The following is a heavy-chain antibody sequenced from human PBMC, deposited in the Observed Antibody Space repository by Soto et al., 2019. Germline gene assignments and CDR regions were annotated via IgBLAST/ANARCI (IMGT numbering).Heavy chain of an antibody. CDR2: IYSSGST. Sequence: QVQLQESGPGLVKPSETLSLTYSVSDGSINSHFWSWIRQPAGKRLEWIGRIYSSGSTIYNPSLKSRVTMSVDTSKNQFSLKLRSVTAADTAVYYCARDNVWSGYYSFFDYWGQGTLVTVSS. D-gene: IGHD3-3*01. J-gene: IGHJ4*02. CDR3: ARDNVWSGYYSFFDY. V-gene: IGHV4-4*07. CDR1: DGSINSHF.